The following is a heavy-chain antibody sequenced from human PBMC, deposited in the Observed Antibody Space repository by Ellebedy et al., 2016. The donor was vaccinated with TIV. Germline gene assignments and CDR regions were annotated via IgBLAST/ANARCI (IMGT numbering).Heavy chain of an antibody. D-gene: IGHD4-17*01. CDR3: VRGRLRGHSDV. V-gene: IGHV3-7*03. Sequence: GESLKISCTASGLTFSSYWMTWVRQAPGKGLEWVAEIKEDGSEKKYAHSVRGRFTISRDNAKNSLFLHLNSLGAEDAAVYYCVRGRLRGHSDVWGQGTMVTVSS. CDR1: GLTFSSYW. J-gene: IGHJ3*01. CDR2: IKEDGSEK.